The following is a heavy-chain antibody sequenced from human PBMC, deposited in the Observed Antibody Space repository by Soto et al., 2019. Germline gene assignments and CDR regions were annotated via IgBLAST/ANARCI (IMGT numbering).Heavy chain of an antibody. CDR2: INHSGST. D-gene: IGHD1-26*01. V-gene: IGHV4-34*01. Sequence: SETLSLTCAVYGGSFSGYYWSWIRQPPGKGLEWIGEINHSGSTNYNPSLKSRVTISVDTSKNQFSLKLSSVTAADTAVYYCAREPRRQLPNYHYYYGMDVWGQGTTVTVSS. J-gene: IGHJ6*02. CDR3: AREPRRQLPNYHYYYGMDV. CDR1: GGSFSGYY.